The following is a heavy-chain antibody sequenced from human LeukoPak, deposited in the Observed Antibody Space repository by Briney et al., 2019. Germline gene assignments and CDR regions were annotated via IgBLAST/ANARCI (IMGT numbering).Heavy chain of an antibody. D-gene: IGHD1-26*01. J-gene: IGHJ3*01. Sequence: ASVKVSCKASGGTFSSYAISWVRQAPGQGLEWMGGIIPIFGTANYAQKFQGRVTITADESTSTAYMELSSLRSEDTAVYYCARGPDSGSYYVGAFDFWGQGTMVTVSS. CDR3: ARGPDSGSYYVGAFDF. V-gene: IGHV1-69*13. CDR2: IIPIFGTA. CDR1: GGTFSSYA.